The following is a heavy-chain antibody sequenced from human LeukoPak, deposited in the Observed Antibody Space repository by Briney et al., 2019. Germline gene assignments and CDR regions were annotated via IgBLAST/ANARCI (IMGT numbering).Heavy chain of an antibody. CDR2: ISSSSSYI. V-gene: IGHV3-21*01. J-gene: IGHJ4*02. CDR3: ARVAENHFDY. D-gene: IGHD1-14*01. Sequence: PGGSLRLSCAASGFTFSSYSVNWVRQAPGKGLEWVSSISSSSSYIYCADSVKGRFTISRDNAKNSLYLQMNSLRAEDTAVYYCARVAENHFDYWGQGTLVTVSS. CDR1: GFTFSSYS.